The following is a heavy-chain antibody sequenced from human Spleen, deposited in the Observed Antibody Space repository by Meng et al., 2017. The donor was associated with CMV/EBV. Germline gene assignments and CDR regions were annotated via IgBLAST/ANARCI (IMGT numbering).Heavy chain of an antibody. CDR3: AKYAAAMGKVSGYYFDY. D-gene: IGHD2-2*01. Sequence: FTFNTYAMNWVRQAPGKGLEWVSSISSVSTFIYYADSVQGRFTISRDNRKNSLYLQMNSLRVEDTAVYYCAKYAAAMGKVSGYYFDYWGQGTLVTVSS. J-gene: IGHJ4*02. V-gene: IGHV3-21*01. CDR2: ISSVSTFI. CDR1: FTFNTYA.